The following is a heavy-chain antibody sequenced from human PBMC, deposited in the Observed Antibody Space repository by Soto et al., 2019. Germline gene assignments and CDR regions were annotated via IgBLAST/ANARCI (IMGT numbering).Heavy chain of an antibody. CDR3: ARRTSGYYPYAFDI. J-gene: IGHJ3*02. V-gene: IGHV1-2*04. D-gene: IGHD3-22*01. CDR2: INPNSGGT. CDR1: GYTFTGYY. Sequence: ASVKVSCKASGYTFTGYYMHWVRQAPGQGLEWMGWINPNSGGTNYAQKFQGWVTMTRDTSISTAYMELSRLRSDDTAVYYCARRTSGYYPYAFDIWGQGTMVTVSS.